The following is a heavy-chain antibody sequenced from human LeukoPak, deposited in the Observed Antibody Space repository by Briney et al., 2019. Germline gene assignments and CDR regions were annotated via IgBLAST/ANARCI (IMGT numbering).Heavy chain of an antibody. CDR1: GFTVSSNY. D-gene: IGHD3-22*01. V-gene: IGHV3-30-3*01. CDR2: ISYDGSNK. CDR3: ARDPTSYYYDSSGYQPFDY. J-gene: IGHJ4*02. Sequence: GGSLRLSCAASGFTVSSNYMSWVRQAPGKGLEWVAVISYDGSNKYYADSVKGRFTISRDNSMDTLYLQMNSLRAEDTAVYYCARDPTSYYYDSSGYQPFDYWGQGTLVTVSS.